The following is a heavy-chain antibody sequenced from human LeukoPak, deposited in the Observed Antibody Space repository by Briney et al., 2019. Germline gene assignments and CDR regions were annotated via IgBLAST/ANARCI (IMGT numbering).Heavy chain of an antibody. D-gene: IGHD6-6*01. CDR2: IGSSGSYI. V-gene: IGHV3-21*01. CDR1: GFTFSSYH. CDR3: ARDQQLELDY. J-gene: IGHJ4*02. Sequence: PGGSLRLSCEVSGFTFSSYHMNWVRQAPGKGLEWVSSIGSSGSYIYYADSVKGRFTISRDNAKNSLYLQMNSLRAEDTAVYYCARDQQLELDYWGQGTLVTVSS.